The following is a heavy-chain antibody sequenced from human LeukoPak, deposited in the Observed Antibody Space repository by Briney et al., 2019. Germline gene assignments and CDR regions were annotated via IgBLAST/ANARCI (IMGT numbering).Heavy chain of an antibody. J-gene: IGHJ4*02. D-gene: IGHD3-10*01. V-gene: IGHV3-48*03. CDR2: ISSSGSTI. CDR1: GFTFSSYK. Sequence: GGSLRLSCAASGFTFSSYKMNWVRQAPGKGLEWVSYISSSGSTIYYADSVKGRFTISRDNAKNSLYLQMNSLRAEDTAVYYCAARITMVRGVRGFDYWGQGTLVTVSS. CDR3: AARITMVRGVRGFDY.